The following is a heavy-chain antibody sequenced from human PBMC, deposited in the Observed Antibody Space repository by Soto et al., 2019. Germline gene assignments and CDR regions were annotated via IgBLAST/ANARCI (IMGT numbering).Heavy chain of an antibody. D-gene: IGHD6-6*01. Sequence: EVQLVESGGGLVQPGGPLRLSCAASGFTLSDHYMDWVRQAPGKGLEWVARTKNRSQRYTIEYAASVKGRFTISRDDSKNSLYLQMNSLKSEVTAVYYCTCWIAARCSWGQGTLVTVAS. CDR3: TCWIAARCS. CDR1: GFTLSDHY. CDR2: TKNRSQRYTI. V-gene: IGHV3-72*01. J-gene: IGHJ4*02.